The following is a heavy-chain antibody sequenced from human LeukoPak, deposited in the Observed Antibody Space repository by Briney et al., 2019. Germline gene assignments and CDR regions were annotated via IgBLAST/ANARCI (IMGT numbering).Heavy chain of an antibody. CDR1: GFTFSSYS. CDR2: ISGSSTDI. J-gene: IGHJ4*02. CDR3: ARRGYYDSSGYDY. V-gene: IGHV3-21*01. D-gene: IGHD3-22*01. Sequence: GGSLRLSCAASGFTFSSYSMNWVRQAPGKGLEWVSSISGSSTDIYYADSVKGRFTISRDNAKNSLYLQINSLRAEDTAIYYCARRGYYDSSGYDYWGQGTLVTVSS.